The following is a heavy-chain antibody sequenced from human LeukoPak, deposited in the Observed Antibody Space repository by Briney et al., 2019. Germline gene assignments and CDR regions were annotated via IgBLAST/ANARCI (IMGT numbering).Heavy chain of an antibody. CDR2: IIPIFGTA. V-gene: IGHV1-69*01. CDR1: GGTFISYA. D-gene: IGHD3-10*01. CDR3: ARGPPDYYGDY. J-gene: IGHJ4*02. Sequence: GASVKVSCKASGGTFISYAISWVRQAPGQGLEWMGGIIPIFGTANYAQKFQGRVTITADESTSTAYMELSSLRSEDTAVYYCARGPPDYYGDYWGQGTLVTVSS.